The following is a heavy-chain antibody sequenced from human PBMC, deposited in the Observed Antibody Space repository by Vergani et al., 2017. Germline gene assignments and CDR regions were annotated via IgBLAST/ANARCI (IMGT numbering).Heavy chain of an antibody. Sequence: QVQLQESGPGLVKPSQTLSLTFTVSGGSISSGSYYWSWIRQPAGKGLEWIGRIYTSGSTNYNPSLESRVTISVDTSKNPFSLKLSSVTAADTAVYYCARHRGSGGFFPSSYFYGMDVWGHGTTVTVSS. J-gene: IGHJ6*02. V-gene: IGHV4-61*02. CDR1: GGSISSGSYY. D-gene: IGHD3-10*01. CDR3: ARHRGSGGFFPSSYFYGMDV. CDR2: IYTSGST.